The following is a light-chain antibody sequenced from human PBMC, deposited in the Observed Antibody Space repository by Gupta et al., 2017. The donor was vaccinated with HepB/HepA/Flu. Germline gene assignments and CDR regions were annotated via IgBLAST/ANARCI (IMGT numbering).Light chain of an antibody. CDR3: QQYGSSPLT. CDR2: GAS. Sequence: SYLAWYQQKPGQAPRLLIYGASSRATGIPDRFSGSGSGTDFTLTISRLEPEDFAVYYCQQYGSSPLTFGGGTKVDIK. V-gene: IGKV3-20*01. CDR1: SY. J-gene: IGKJ4*01.